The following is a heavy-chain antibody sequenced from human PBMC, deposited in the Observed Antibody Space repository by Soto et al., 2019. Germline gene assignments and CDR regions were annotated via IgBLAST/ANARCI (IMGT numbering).Heavy chain of an antibody. J-gene: IGHJ4*02. V-gene: IGHV1-69*18. CDR3: ATFTSLYFDN. CDR2: IISLFGTR. Sequence: QVQLVQSGAEVKKPGSSVKVSCKASGGTFSSYAFSWVRQAPGQGLEWMGRIISLFGTRNYAQKFQGRVTITADESTSTAYMELSSLRSEDTAEYYCATFTSLYFDNWGQGTLVTVSS. D-gene: IGHD3-10*01. CDR1: GGTFSSYA.